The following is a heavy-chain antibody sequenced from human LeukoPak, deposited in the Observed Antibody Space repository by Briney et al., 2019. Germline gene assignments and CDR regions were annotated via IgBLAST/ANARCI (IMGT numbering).Heavy chain of an antibody. J-gene: IGHJ4*02. CDR2: IRSKAYGGTT. CDR1: GFTFGDYA. CDR3: TTLVY. Sequence: PGRSLRLSCTVSGFTFGDYAMSWVRQAPGKGLEWVGFIRSKAYGGTTEYAASVKGRFTISRDDSKSIAYLQMNSLKTEDTAVYYCTTLVYWGQGTLVTVSS. V-gene: IGHV3-49*04.